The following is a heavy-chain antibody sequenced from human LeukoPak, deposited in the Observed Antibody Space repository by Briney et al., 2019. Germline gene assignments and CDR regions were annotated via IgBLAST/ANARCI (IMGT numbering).Heavy chain of an antibody. D-gene: IGHD3-22*01. CDR1: GFTFSSYS. CDR2: ISSSSSYI. V-gene: IGHV3-21*01. CDR3: ARNANYYDSSGYYYYYGMDV. J-gene: IGHJ6*02. Sequence: GGSQRLSCAASGFTFSSYSMNWVRQAPGKGLEWVSSISSSSSYIYYADSVKGRFTISRDNAKNSLYLQMNSLRAEDTAVYYCARNANYYDSSGYYYYYGMDVWGQGTTVTVS.